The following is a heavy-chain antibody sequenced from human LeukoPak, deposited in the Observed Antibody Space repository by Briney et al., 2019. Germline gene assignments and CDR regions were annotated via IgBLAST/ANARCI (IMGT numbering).Heavy chain of an antibody. CDR1: GGSISRSSYY. J-gene: IGHJ4*02. Sequence: SETLFLTCSVSGGSISRSSYYCGWIRQPPGKGLEWIGSLYNTETTYYNPSLQSRITISVDTSKNQLSLKLSSVTATDTAVYYCARHPTLTSGGNFDYWGQGTLVTVSS. CDR2: LYNTETT. V-gene: IGHV4-39*01. CDR3: ARHPTLTSGGNFDY. D-gene: IGHD1-14*01.